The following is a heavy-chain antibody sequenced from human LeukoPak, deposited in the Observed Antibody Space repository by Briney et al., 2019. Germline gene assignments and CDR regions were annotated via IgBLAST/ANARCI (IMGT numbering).Heavy chain of an antibody. CDR1: GFTFDDYG. CDR2: ISSSSSYI. CDR3: ARDRKDVVVVDATDY. J-gene: IGHJ4*02. V-gene: IGHV3-21*01. D-gene: IGHD2-15*01. Sequence: GGSLRLSCAASGFTFDDYGMSWVRQAPGRGLEWVSSISSSSSYIYYADSVKGRFTISRDNAKNSLYLRMNGLRAEDTAVYYCARDRKDVVVVDATDYWGQGTLVTVSS.